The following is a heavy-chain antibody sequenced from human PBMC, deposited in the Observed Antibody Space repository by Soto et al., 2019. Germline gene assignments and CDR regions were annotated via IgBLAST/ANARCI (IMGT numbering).Heavy chain of an antibody. CDR2: IYYSGST. Sequence: QLQLQESGPGLVKPSETLSLTCTVSGGSISSSSYYWGWIRQPPGKGLEWIGSIYYSGSTYYNPSLKSRVTISVDTSKNQCSLKLSSVTAADTAVYYCARRTETGYSSWGQGTLVTVSS. J-gene: IGHJ4*02. V-gene: IGHV4-39*01. CDR3: ARRTETGYSS. D-gene: IGHD6-19*01. CDR1: GGSISSSSYY.